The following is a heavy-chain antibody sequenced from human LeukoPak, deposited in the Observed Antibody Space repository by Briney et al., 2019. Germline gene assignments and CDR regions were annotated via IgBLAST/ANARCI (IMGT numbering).Heavy chain of an antibody. CDR2: ISGSGGST. J-gene: IGHJ4*02. CDR3: AFPSGSYYTSFDY. CDR1: GFTFSSYA. D-gene: IGHD3-10*01. V-gene: IGHV3-23*01. Sequence: GGSLRLSCAASGFTFSSYAMSWVRQAPGKGLEWVSAISGSGGSTYYADSVKGWFTISRDNSKNTLYLQMNSLRAEDTAVYYCAFPSGSYYTSFDYWGQGTLVTVSS.